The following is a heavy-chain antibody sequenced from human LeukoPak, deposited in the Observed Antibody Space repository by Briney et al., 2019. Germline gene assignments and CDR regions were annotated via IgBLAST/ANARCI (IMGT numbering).Heavy chain of an antibody. D-gene: IGHD3-10*01. V-gene: IGHV4-39*01. CDR1: GGSISSGSDY. CDR2: VYYSGST. CDR3: ARSPGDYSGAQDY. J-gene: IGHJ4*02. Sequence: SETLSLTCFVSGGSISSGSDYWGWVRQRPGKGLEWIGSVYYSGSTYYNPSLKSRVTISVDTSKNQFSLKLSSVTAADTAVYYCARSPGDYSGAQDYWGQGTLVTVSS.